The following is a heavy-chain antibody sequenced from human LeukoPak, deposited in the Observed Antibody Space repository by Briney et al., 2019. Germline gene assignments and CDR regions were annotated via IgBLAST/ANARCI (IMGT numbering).Heavy chain of an antibody. CDR2: IIPIFGTA. CDR1: GGTFSSYA. CDR3: ASSTYVWGSYRYNDFDY. V-gene: IGHV1-69*13. Sequence: SVKVSCKASGGTFSSYAISWVRQAPGQGLEWMGGIIPIFGTANYAQKFQGRVTITADESTSTAYMELSSLRSEDTAVYYCASSTYVWGSYRYNDFDYWGQGTLVTVSS. D-gene: IGHD3-16*02. J-gene: IGHJ4*02.